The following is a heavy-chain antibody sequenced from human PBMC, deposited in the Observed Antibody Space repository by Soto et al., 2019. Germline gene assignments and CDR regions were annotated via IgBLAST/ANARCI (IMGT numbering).Heavy chain of an antibody. Sequence: QVQLVQSGAEVKKPGASVKVSCKASGYTFTSYDINWVRQATGPGLEWMGWMNPNSGNTDYAQKFQGRVTMTRNTSISTAYMELSSLRSEDTAVYYCARERSAAGAGWFDPWGQGNLVTVSS. CDR3: ARERSAAGAGWFDP. D-gene: IGHD6-13*01. V-gene: IGHV1-8*01. CDR2: MNPNSGNT. J-gene: IGHJ5*02. CDR1: GYTFTSYD.